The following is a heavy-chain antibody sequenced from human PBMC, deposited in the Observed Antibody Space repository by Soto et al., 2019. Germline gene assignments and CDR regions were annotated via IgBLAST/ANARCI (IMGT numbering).Heavy chain of an antibody. J-gene: IGHJ4*02. CDR1: GGSFSSGSFY. Sequence: PSETLSLTCTVSGGSFSSGSFYWSWIRQPPGKGLEWIGYIYHTGSNTYNPSLKSRVTMSADTSQNQFSLRLSSVTAADTAVYYCARGYCSSRSCSLFNYWGQGTQVTVSS. CDR2: IYHTGSN. D-gene: IGHD2-2*01. CDR3: ARGYCSSRSCSLFNY. V-gene: IGHV4-61*01.